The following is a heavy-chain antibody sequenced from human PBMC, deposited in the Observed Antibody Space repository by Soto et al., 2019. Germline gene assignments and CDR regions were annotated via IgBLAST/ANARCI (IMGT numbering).Heavy chain of an antibody. CDR2: ISAYNGNT. V-gene: IGHV1-18*04. D-gene: IGHD3-9*01. J-gene: IGHJ5*02. CDR3: ARAHYDILTGYSLNWFDP. CDR1: GYTFTSYY. Sequence: ASVNVSCKASGYTFTSYYINWVRQAPGQGLEWMGWISAYNGNTNYAQKLQGRVTITRDTSASTAYMELSSLRSEDTAVYYCARAHYDILTGYSLNWFDPWGQGTLVTVSS.